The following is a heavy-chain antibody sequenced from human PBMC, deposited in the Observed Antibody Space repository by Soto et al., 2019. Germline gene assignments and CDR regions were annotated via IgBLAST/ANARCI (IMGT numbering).Heavy chain of an antibody. CDR1: GFTFSSYS. CDR2: ISSSSSTI. Sequence: EVQLVESGGGLVQPGGSLRLSCAASGFTFSSYSMNWVRQAPGKGLEWVSYISSSSSTIYYADSVKGRFTISRDNAKNSLYLQMNSLRDEDTAVYYCARVGQLGDYYDGIDVWGQGTTVTVSS. D-gene: IGHD6-6*01. CDR3: ARVGQLGDYYDGIDV. J-gene: IGHJ6*02. V-gene: IGHV3-48*02.